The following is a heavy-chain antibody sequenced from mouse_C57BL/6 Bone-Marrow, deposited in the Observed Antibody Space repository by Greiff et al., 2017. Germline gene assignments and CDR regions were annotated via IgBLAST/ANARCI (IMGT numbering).Heavy chain of an antibody. CDR1: GYTFTSYW. D-gene: IGHD2-4*01. CDR2: IDPNSGGT. CDR3: ARSRRLRRGGAMDY. J-gene: IGHJ4*01. V-gene: IGHV1-72*01. Sequence: VQLQQPGAELVKPGASVKLSCKASGYTFTSYWMHWVKQRPGRGLEWIGRIDPNSGGTKYNEKFKSKATLTVDNPSSTAYMQLSSLTSEDSAVYYCARSRRLRRGGAMDYWGQGTSVTVSS.